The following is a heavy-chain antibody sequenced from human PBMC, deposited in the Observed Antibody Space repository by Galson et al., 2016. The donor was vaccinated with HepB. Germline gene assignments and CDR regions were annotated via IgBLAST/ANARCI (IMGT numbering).Heavy chain of an antibody. V-gene: IGHV1-18*04. CDR3: ERGAPGFDWLSNPQQFDY. Sequence: SVKVSCKASGCTFTNYGINWVRPPPGQGLEWMGWISGYSGHTNYAQKLQGRVTMTTDTSPSTAYMEPRSLRSDDTAVCYCERGAPGFDWLSNPQQFDYWGQGTLVTVSS. CDR2: ISGYSGHT. D-gene: IGHD3-9*01. CDR1: GCTFTNYG. J-gene: IGHJ4*02.